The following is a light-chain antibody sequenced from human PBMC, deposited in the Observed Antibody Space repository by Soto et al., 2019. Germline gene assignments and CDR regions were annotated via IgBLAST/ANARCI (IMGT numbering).Light chain of an antibody. V-gene: IGLV2-14*01. J-gene: IGLJ1*01. CDR2: DVS. CDR1: SRDVGGYNS. Sequence: QSALTQPASVSGSPRLSIAISCTGTSRDVGGYNSVSWYQQQPGKVPKLMIYDVSNRPSGVSNRFSGSKSGNTASLTISGLQAEDEGEYYCSSYTTGGSYVFGTGTKLTVL. CDR3: SSYTTGGSYV.